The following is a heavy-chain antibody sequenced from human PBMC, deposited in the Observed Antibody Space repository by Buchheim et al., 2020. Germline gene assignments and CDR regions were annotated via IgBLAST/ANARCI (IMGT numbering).Heavy chain of an antibody. CDR1: GFTFSSYW. CDR3: ARDGASFGFLNWLGP. V-gene: IGHV3-48*04. Sequence: EVQLVESGGDLVQPGGSLRLSCAASGFTFSSYWMHWVRQAPGKGLEWLSSISSSGSSINYSDSVKGRFTISRDNARNSLFLQVNSVRAEDTAMYYCARDGASFGFLNWLGPWGQGTL. D-gene: IGHD3-16*01. J-gene: IGHJ5*02. CDR2: ISSSGSSI.